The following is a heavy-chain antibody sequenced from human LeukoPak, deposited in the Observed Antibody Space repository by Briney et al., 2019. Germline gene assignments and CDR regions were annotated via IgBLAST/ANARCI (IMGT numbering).Heavy chain of an antibody. CDR2: IIPILGTA. CDR1: GGTFSSYA. Sequence: GASVKVSCKASGGTFSSYAISWVRQAPGQGLEWMGGIIPILGTANYAQKFQGRVTITADESTSTAYMELSSLRSEDTAVYYCARDWYYYDSSGYYYALRYWGQGTLVTVSS. V-gene: IGHV1-69*13. J-gene: IGHJ4*02. CDR3: ARDWYYYDSSGYYYALRY. D-gene: IGHD3-22*01.